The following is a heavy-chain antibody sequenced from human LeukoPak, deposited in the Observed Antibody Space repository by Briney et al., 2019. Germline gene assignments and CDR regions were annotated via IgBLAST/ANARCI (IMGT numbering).Heavy chain of an antibody. CDR2: ISWNSGSI. V-gene: IGHV3-9*01. Sequence: PGGSLRLSCAASGFTFDDYAVHWVRQASGKGLEWVSGISWNSGSIGYADSVKGRFTISRDNAKNSLYLQMNSLRAEDTALYYCAKDNFLYSSGWYGWLDYWGQGTLVTVSA. D-gene: IGHD6-19*01. CDR3: AKDNFLYSSGWYGWLDY. J-gene: IGHJ4*02. CDR1: GFTFDDYA.